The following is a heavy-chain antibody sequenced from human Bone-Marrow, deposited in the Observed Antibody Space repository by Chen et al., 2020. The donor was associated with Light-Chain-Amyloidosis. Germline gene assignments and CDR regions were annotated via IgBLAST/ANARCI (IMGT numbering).Heavy chain of an antibody. CDR2: ISGSGGSR. Sequence: GQLVESGGGLLQRGGSLRLSCAASGFAVSSYAMSWVRQAPGKGLGWVSTISGSGGSRYYGDSVKGRLTISRDNSKNALFLQMNSLRAEDTAVYYCAKDISYDDILPGYPADAFDIWGQGTMVTVSS. D-gene: IGHD3-9*01. J-gene: IGHJ3*02. V-gene: IGHV3-23*04. CDR3: AKDISYDDILPGYPADAFDI. CDR1: GFAVSSYA.